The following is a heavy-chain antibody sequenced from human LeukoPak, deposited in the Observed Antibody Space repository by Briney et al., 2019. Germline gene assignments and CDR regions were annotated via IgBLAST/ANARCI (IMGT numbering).Heavy chain of an antibody. D-gene: IGHD3-10*01. CDR2: IWYDGSNK. V-gene: IGHV3-33*01. J-gene: IGHJ4*02. Sequence: GRPLRLSCAASGFTFSSYGMHWVRQAPGKGLEWVAVIWYDGSNKYYADSVKGRFTISRDNSKNTLYLQMNSLRAEDTAVYYCARDRRFGELSLDFWGQGTLVTVSS. CDR3: ARDRRFGELSLDF. CDR1: GFTFSSYG.